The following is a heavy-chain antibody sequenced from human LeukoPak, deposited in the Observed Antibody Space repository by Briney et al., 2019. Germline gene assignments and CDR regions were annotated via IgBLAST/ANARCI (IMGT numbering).Heavy chain of an antibody. CDR1: GFTFSFYE. V-gene: IGHV3-48*03. CDR2: ISSSGSTI. CDR3: VRVGGSGRNFDY. J-gene: IGHJ4*02. D-gene: IGHD1-26*01. Sequence: GGSLRLSCAASGFTFSFYEMNWVRQAPGKGLEWVSDISSSGSTIYYTDSVKGRFTISRDNAKNSLYLQINSLRAEDTGVYYCVRVGGSGRNFDYWGQGTLVTVSS.